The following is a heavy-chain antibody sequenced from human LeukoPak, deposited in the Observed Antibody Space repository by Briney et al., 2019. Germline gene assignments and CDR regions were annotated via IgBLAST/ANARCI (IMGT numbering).Heavy chain of an antibody. CDR1: GHTFTGYY. D-gene: IGHD3-10*02. Sequence: ASVKVSCKASGHTFTGYYVYWVREAPGQGLEWMGWMNPNVGGANFPQKFQGRVTVTSDPAISAAYMELRRLRSDDTAVYYCARGVFGESLESWGQGTLVTVSS. CDR3: ARGVFGESLES. V-gene: IGHV1-2*02. CDR2: MNPNVGGA. J-gene: IGHJ4*02.